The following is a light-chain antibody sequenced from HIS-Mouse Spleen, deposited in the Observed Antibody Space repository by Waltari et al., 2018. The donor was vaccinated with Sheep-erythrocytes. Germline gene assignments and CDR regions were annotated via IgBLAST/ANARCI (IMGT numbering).Light chain of an antibody. CDR3: CSYAGSSTPWV. V-gene: IGLV2-23*01. CDR2: EGS. J-gene: IGLJ3*02. Sequence: QSALTQPASVSGSPGQSITIPCTGTSSHVGSYHLVSWYQQHPGNAPKLMIYEGSKRPSGVSNRFSGSKSGNTASLTISGLQAEDEADYYCCSYAGSSTPWVFGGGTKLTVL. CDR1: SSHVGSYHL.